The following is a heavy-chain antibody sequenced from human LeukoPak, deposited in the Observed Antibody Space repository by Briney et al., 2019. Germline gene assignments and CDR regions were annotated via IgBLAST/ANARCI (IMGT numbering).Heavy chain of an antibody. J-gene: IGHJ5*02. CDR1: GFTFSSHW. V-gene: IGHV3-7*05. CDR2: IMQHGSEK. Sequence: GGSLRLSCAGSGFTFSSHWMSWVRQSPGKGLEWVANIMQHGSEKYYVDSVKGRFTISRDNAKNSLYLQMNSLRAEDTAVYYCARGVSYGSGSYIGDPWGQGTLVTVSS. D-gene: IGHD3-10*01. CDR3: ARGVSYGSGSYIGDP.